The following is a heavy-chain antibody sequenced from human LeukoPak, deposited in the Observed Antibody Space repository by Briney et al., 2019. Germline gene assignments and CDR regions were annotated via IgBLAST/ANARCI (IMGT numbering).Heavy chain of an antibody. CDR3: ARDVNGGY. Sequence: GGSLRLSCAASGFSYSSYAMTSVRPSPGKGREWASTSGGSGNSRYCEDSVQGRFTISRDNFKNTLYMQMTSLKVEDKAVYYCARDVNGGYWGRGRMATVSS. D-gene: IGHD2-8*01. CDR2: SGGSGNSR. CDR1: GFSYSSYA. J-gene: IGHJ4*02. V-gene: IGHV3-23*01.